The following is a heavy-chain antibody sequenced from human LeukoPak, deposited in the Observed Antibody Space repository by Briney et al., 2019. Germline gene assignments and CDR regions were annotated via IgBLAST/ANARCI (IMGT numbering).Heavy chain of an antibody. V-gene: IGHV4-59*01. CDR1: GGSISSYY. CDR3: ARAESGHSYGGLFDY. Sequence: PSETLSLTCTVSGGSISSYYWSWIRQPPGKGLEWIGYIYYSGSTNYNPSLKSRVTISVDTSKNQFSLKLSSVTAADTAVYYCARAESGHSYGGLFDYWGQGTLVTVSS. J-gene: IGHJ4*02. D-gene: IGHD5-18*01. CDR2: IYYSGST.